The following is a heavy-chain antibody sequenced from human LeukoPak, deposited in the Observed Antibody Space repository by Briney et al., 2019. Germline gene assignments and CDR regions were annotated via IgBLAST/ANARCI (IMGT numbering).Heavy chain of an antibody. CDR2: ISSSSSYI. CDR1: GFTFSSYS. CDR3: AREGSSGYSYGYIDY. D-gene: IGHD5-18*01. V-gene: IGHV3-21*01. J-gene: IGHJ4*02. Sequence: GGSLRLSCAASGFTFSSYSMNWVRQAPGKGLEWVSPISSSSSYIYYADSVKGRFTISRDNAKNSLYLQMSSLRAEDTAVYYCAREGSSGYSYGYIDYWGQGTLVTVSS.